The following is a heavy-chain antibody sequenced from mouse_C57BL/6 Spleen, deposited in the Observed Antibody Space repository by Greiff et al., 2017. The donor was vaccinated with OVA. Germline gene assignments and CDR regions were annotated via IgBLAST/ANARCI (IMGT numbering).Heavy chain of an antibody. D-gene: IGHD2-2*01. J-gene: IGHJ2*01. CDR2: ISDGGSYT. CDR1: GFTFSSYA. Sequence: DVMLVESGGGLVKPGGSLKLSCAASGFTFSSYAMSWVRQTPEKRLEWVATISDGGSYTYYPDNVKGRFTISRDNAKNNLYLQMSHLKSEDTAMYYCASLLWLRFDYWGQGTTLTVSS. V-gene: IGHV5-4*03. CDR3: ASLLWLRFDY.